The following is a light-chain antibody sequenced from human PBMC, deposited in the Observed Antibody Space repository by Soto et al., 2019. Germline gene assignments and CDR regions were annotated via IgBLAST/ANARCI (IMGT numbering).Light chain of an antibody. Sequence: DIVLTQSPATLSLFPGERATLSFRASQSVNINLAWYQQKPGQAPRLVIYDGSHRATDIPARFSGSGSGTDFTLTISRLEPEDFAVYYCQQRRKWPPDFGQGTRLEIK. V-gene: IGKV3-11*01. J-gene: IGKJ5*01. CDR1: QSVNIN. CDR3: QQRRKWPPD. CDR2: DGS.